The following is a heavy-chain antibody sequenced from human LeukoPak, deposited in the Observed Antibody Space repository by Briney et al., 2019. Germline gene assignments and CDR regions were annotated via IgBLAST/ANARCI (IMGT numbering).Heavy chain of an antibody. CDR1: GGSISSSSYS. D-gene: IGHD6-19*01. V-gene: IGHV4-39*01. CDR3: ARVIAVAGTTPFDY. J-gene: IGHJ4*02. Sequence: SETLSLTCTVSGGSISSSSYSWGWIRQPPGTGLEWIGSIYYSGSTYYNPSLKSRVTISVDTSKNQFSLKLSSVTAADTAVYYCARVIAVAGTTPFDYWGQGTLVTVSS. CDR2: IYYSGST.